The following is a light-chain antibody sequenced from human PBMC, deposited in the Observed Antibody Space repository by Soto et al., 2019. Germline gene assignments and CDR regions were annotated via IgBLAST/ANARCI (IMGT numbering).Light chain of an antibody. CDR3: QQYHTYSRT. V-gene: IGKV1-5*03. J-gene: IGKJ1*01. CDR2: KAS. CDR1: QTVTDW. Sequence: DIQMTQSPSTLSASVGDRVTITCRASQTVTDWLAWYQQKPGKAPKLLIYKASSLESGVPSRFSGSGSGTQFTLTISSLQPDDSATYYCQQYHTYSRTFGQGTKVDI.